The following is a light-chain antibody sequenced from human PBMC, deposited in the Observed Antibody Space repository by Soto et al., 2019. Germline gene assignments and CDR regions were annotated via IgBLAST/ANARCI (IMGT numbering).Light chain of an antibody. CDR2: DAS. J-gene: IGKJ4*01. Sequence: DIQMTQSPATLSAPVGDRVTITCRASQSISTWLAWYQQKPGKAPKLLIYDASSLQSGAPSRFSGSGSGTEFTLTISSLQPDDFATYYCQQYNSYSSVTFGEGTKVDIK. CDR1: QSISTW. V-gene: IGKV1-5*01. CDR3: QQYNSYSSVT.